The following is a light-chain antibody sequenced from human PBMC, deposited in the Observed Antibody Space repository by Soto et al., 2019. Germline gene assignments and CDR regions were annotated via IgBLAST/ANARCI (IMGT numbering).Light chain of an antibody. CDR2: TAF. J-gene: IGKJ5*01. CDR1: QDINRW. V-gene: IGKV1-12*01. Sequence: DIQMTQSPPSVSASVGDRVIITCRASQDINRWLAWYQQKPGKAPKLMIYTAFSLQNGVPSRFSGSGSGTDFTLTISSLQPEDFATYYCRQANSFPLTFGHGTLREIK. CDR3: RQANSFPLT.